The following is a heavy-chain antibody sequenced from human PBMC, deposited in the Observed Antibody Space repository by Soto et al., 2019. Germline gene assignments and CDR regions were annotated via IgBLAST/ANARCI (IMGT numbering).Heavy chain of an antibody. Sequence: QITLKESGPTLVKPTQTLTLTCTFSGFSLNNNGVGVGWVRQPPGKALEWLALIYWDDDQRYSPSLKSRLTITKDTSKNQVVLTMTNMDPVDTAKYYCARKAGMTYVFDYGGHGTLVTVSS. CDR1: GFSLNNNGVG. J-gene: IGHJ4*01. D-gene: IGHD3-16*01. V-gene: IGHV2-5*02. CDR3: ARKAGMTYVFDY. CDR2: IYWDDDQ.